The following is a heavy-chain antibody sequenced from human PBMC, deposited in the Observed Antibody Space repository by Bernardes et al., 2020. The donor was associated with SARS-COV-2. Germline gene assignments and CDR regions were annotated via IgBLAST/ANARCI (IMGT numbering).Heavy chain of an antibody. V-gene: IGHV1-46*01. CDR2: INPSGGST. Sequence: ASVKVSCKASGYTFTSYYMHWVRQAPGQGLEWMGIINPSGGSTSYAQKFQGRVTMTRDTSTSTVYMELSSLRFEDTAVYYCARDSSNLWYFDLWGRGTLVTVSS. CDR3: ARDSSNLWYFDL. J-gene: IGHJ2*01. CDR1: GYTFTSYY. D-gene: IGHD7-27*01.